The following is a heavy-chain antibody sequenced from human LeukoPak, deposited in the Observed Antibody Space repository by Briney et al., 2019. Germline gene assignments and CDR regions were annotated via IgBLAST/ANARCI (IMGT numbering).Heavy chain of an antibody. Sequence: GESLKISCKGSGYGFTSYWISWVRQMPGKGLEWMGRIDPSDSYTNYSPSFQGHVTISADKSISTAYLQWSSLKASDTAMYYCARRLPAPDAFDIWGQGTMVTVSS. CDR2: IDPSDSYT. J-gene: IGHJ3*02. CDR3: ARRLPAPDAFDI. V-gene: IGHV5-10-1*01. D-gene: IGHD2-2*01. CDR1: GYGFTSYW.